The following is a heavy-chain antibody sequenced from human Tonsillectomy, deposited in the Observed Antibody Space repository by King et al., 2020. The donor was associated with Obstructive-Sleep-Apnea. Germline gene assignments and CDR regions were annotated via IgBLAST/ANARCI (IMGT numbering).Heavy chain of an antibody. J-gene: IGHJ2*01. CDR3: ARATGDSWYFDL. V-gene: IGHV4-30-4*07. CDR2: IYYSGSM. CDR1: GGSIVSGGYS. D-gene: IGHD7-27*01. Sequence: QLQESGPGLVKPSQTLSLTCAVSGGSIVSGGYSWSWIRQPPGKGLEWIAYIYYSGSMYYNPSLKGRVTISVDTSKNQFSLKLSSVTAADTAVYYCARATGDSWYFDLRGRGTLVTVSS.